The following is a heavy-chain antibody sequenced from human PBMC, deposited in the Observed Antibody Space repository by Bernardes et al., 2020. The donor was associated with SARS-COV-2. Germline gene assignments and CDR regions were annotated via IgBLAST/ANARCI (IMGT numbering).Heavy chain of an antibody. CDR3: ATETNTGCFDY. D-gene: IGHD3-10*01. V-gene: IGHV1-24*01. J-gene: IGHJ4*02. Sequence: KFQGRVAMNEDTTTNTVSLELSSLRSEDTAVYYCATETNTGCFDYWGQGTLVTVSS.